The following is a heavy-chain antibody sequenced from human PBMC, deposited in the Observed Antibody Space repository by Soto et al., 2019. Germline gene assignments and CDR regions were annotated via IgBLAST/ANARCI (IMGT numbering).Heavy chain of an antibody. CDR3: AQKGPHYFDY. Sequence: QITLKESGPTLVKPTQTLTLTCTFSGFSLSTRDVGVGWIGQPPGKALEWLAVIYWDDSKHYSPSLKTRATITKDTSKNRVVLTVTNMDPVDTATYYCAQKGPHYFDYWGQGTLVTVSS. CDR2: IYWDDSK. V-gene: IGHV2-5*02. CDR1: GFSLSTRDVG. J-gene: IGHJ4*02.